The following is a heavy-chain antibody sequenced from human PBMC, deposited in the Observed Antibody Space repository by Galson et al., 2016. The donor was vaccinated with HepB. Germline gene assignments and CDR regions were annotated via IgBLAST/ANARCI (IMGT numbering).Heavy chain of an antibody. J-gene: IGHJ6*02. CDR3: TKDRRCSAPGFYDMDV. V-gene: IGHV3-23*01. D-gene: IGHD4/OR15-4a*01. CDR2: ISDSGDGT. CDR1: GFTFRKHA. Sequence: SLRLSCAASGFTFRKHAMSWVRQAPGMGLEWVTAISDSGDGTYYADSVKGRFTISRDNSKSMVFLQTNSLRAEDTALYYCTKDRRCSAPGFYDMDVWGQGTTVIVSS.